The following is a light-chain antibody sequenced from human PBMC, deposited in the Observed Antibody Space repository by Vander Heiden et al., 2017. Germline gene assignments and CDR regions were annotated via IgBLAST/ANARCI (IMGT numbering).Light chain of an antibody. CDR2: GAS. CDR3: QHYGS. CDR1: QSVNSNY. V-gene: IGKV3-20*01. Sequence: ELVLTQSPGTLSLSPGERATLSCRASQSVNSNYLAWYQQKPGQAPRLLIYGASSRATGIPDKFSGGGSGTDFTLTINRREPDDFAVYYCQHYGSFGQGTKVEIK. J-gene: IGKJ1*01.